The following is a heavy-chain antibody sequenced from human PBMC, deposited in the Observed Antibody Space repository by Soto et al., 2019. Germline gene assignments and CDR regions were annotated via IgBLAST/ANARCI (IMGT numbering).Heavy chain of an antibody. CDR1: GGSVSSGSYY. CDR3: ASSHYYDSSGYYP. Sequence: PSETLSLTCTVSGGSVSSGSYYWSWIRQPPGKGLEWIGYIYYSGSTNYNPSLKSRVTISVDTSKNQFSLKLSSVTAADTAVYYCASSHYYDSSGYYPWGQGTLVTVSS. CDR2: IYYSGST. J-gene: IGHJ5*02. V-gene: IGHV4-61*01. D-gene: IGHD3-22*01.